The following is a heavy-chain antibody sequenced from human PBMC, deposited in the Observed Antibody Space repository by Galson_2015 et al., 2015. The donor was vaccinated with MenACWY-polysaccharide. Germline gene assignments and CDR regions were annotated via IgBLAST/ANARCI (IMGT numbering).Heavy chain of an antibody. CDR1: GFIFNHYG. J-gene: IGHJ4*02. D-gene: IGHD4-17*01. CDR3: AKDNWLRREVLVGDYDY. CDR2: ISYDETNK. V-gene: IGHV3-30*18. Sequence: SLRLSCAASGFIFNHYGIHWVRQAPGKGLERVALISYDETNKHYADSVKGRFTISRDTSKSVVYLQMNSLRVEDTALYFCAKDNWLRREVLVGDYDYWGQGTLVAASS.